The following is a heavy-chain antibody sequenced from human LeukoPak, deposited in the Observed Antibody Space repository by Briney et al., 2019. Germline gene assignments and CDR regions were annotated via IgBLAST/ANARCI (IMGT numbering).Heavy chain of an antibody. CDR2: VSGSGDST. CDR1: TFTFSTYA. D-gene: IGHD2-15*01. Sequence: GGSLRLSCTASTFTFSTYAMSWVRQAPGKGLEWVSTVSGSGDSTYYAASVRGRFTISRDTSRSTLYLQMNSLRAEDAAVYYCAKAPVTSCRGAFCYPFDYWGQGTLVTVSS. CDR3: AKAPVTSCRGAFCYPFDY. V-gene: IGHV3-23*01. J-gene: IGHJ4*02.